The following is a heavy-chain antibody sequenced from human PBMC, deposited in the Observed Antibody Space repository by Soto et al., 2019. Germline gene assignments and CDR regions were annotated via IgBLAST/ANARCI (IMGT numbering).Heavy chain of an antibody. CDR3: AKEVTTVVYYYGMDV. V-gene: IGHV3-30*18. Sequence: QVQLVESGGGVVQPGRSLRLSCAAPGFTFSSYGMHWVRQAPGKGLEWVAVISYDGSNKYYADSVKGRFTISRDNSKNTLYLQMNSLRAEDTAVYYCAKEVTTVVYYYGMDVWGQGTTVTVSS. CDR2: ISYDGSNK. CDR1: GFTFSSYG. J-gene: IGHJ6*02. D-gene: IGHD4-17*01.